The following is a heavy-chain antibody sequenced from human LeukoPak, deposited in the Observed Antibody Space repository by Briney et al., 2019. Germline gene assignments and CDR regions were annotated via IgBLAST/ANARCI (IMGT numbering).Heavy chain of an antibody. Sequence: GGSLRLSCAASGFTFSSHWMHWVRQAPGKGLVWVSRINSDGSSISYADSVKGRFTISRDNAKNTLYLQMNSLRAEDTAVYYCAKDYSVSPYYFDYWGQGTLVTVSS. V-gene: IGHV3-74*01. CDR3: AKDYSVSPYYFDY. CDR2: INSDGSSI. D-gene: IGHD2-21*01. CDR1: GFTFSSHW. J-gene: IGHJ4*02.